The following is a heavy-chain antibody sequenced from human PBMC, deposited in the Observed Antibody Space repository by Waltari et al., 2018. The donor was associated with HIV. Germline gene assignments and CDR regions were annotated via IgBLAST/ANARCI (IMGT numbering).Heavy chain of an antibody. CDR1: GFTFRSNW. V-gene: IGHV3-7*01. CDR3: ARNPGYSSGWYLIYGPMDV. D-gene: IGHD6-19*01. J-gene: IGHJ6*03. Sequence: EVQLVESGGGLVQPGGSLRLSCAASGFTFRSNWMSWVRQAPGKGLEWVAHIKEDGSGKYYVDAVKGRFNISTDSAKNSLYLHMKSLRVEDTAVYYCARNPGYSSGWYLIYGPMDVWGKGTTVTVSS. CDR2: IKEDGSGK.